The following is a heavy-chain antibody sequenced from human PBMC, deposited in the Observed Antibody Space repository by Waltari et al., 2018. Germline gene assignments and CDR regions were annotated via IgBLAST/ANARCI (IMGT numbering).Heavy chain of an antibody. CDR2: IRYDGSNK. CDR3: AKDWCRGTTVTMYDAFDI. D-gene: IGHD4-17*01. CDR1: GLTFGSHG. Sequence: QVQLVESGGDVVQPGGSLRLTCAASGLTFGSHGMHWVRRAQRQGLDWVALIRYDGSNKYYADSVKCRFNISRDNSKNTLYLQMNRLRAEDTAVYYCAKDWCRGTTVTMYDAFDIWGQGTMVTVSS. V-gene: IGHV3-30*02. J-gene: IGHJ3*02.